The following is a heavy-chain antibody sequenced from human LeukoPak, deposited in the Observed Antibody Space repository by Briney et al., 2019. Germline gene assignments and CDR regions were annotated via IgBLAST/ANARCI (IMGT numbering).Heavy chain of an antibody. Sequence: GGSLRLSCAASGFTFSSYAMSWVRQAPGKGLXXXXXXXGSGGSTYYADSVKGRFTISRDNSKNTLYLQMNSLRAKDTAVYYCAVRWYYGFWSGYRLPYYFDYWGQGTLVTVSS. J-gene: IGHJ4*02. V-gene: IGHV3-23*01. CDR3: AVRWYYGFWSGYRLPYYFDY. D-gene: IGHD3-3*01. CDR1: GFTFSSYA. CDR2: XXGSGGST.